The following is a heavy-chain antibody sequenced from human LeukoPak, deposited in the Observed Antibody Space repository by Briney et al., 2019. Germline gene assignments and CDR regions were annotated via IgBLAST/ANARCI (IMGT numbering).Heavy chain of an antibody. CDR1: GFTFSSYA. J-gene: IGHJ4*02. CDR3: ARGSSIAALDY. D-gene: IGHD6-6*01. V-gene: IGHV3-30*01. CDR2: ISYDGSNK. Sequence: GGSLRLSCAASGFTFSSYAMHWVRQAPGKGLEWVAVISYDGSNKYYADSVKGRFTIYRDNSKNTLYLQMNSLRAEDTAVYYCARGSSIAALDYWGQGTLVTVSS.